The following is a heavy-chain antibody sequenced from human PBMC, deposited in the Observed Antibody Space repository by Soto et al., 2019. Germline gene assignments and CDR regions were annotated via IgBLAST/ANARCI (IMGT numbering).Heavy chain of an antibody. Sequence: QVQLVQSGAEVKKPGASVKVSCKASGYTFTSYGISWVRQAPGQGLEWMGWISAYNGNTNYAQKLQGRVTMTADTTTSTAYMELRSLRADDTAVYYCARMGKHSSLFYYYYMDVWGKGTTVTVSS. D-gene: IGHD6-13*01. J-gene: IGHJ6*03. V-gene: IGHV1-18*01. CDR1: GYTFTSYG. CDR3: ARMGKHSSLFYYYYMDV. CDR2: ISAYNGNT.